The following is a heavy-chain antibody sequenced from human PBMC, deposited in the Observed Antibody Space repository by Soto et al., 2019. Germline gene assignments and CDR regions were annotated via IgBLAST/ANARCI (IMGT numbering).Heavy chain of an antibody. CDR2: ISYDGSNK. J-gene: IGHJ3*02. D-gene: IGHD1-1*01. V-gene: IGHV3-30-3*01. Sequence: GWSLRLSCASSVFTFISYAMHWVRQAPGKGLEWVAVISYDGSNKYYADSVKGRFTISRDNSKNTLYLQMNSLRAEDTAVYYCAREGGWNNVLGAFDIWGQGTMVTVSS. CDR1: VFTFISYA. CDR3: AREGGWNNVLGAFDI.